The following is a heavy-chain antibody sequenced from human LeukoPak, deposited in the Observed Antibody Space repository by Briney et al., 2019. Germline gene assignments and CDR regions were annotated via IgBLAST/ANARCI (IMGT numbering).Heavy chain of an antibody. V-gene: IGHV1-69*13. CDR1: GGTFSSHA. CDR3: AKEGGESYGYSYFDY. CDR2: IIPIFGTT. J-gene: IGHJ4*02. D-gene: IGHD5-18*01. Sequence: GASVKVSCKASGGTFSSHAISWVRQAPGQGLEWMGGIIPIFGTTNYAQKFQGRVTITADESTSTAYMELNSLRAEDTAVYYCAKEGGESYGYSYFDYWGQGTLVTVSS.